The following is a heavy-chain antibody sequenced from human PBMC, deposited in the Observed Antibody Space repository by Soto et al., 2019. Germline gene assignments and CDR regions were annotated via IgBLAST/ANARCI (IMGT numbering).Heavy chain of an antibody. D-gene: IGHD3-10*01. V-gene: IGHV3-30*18. CDR2: ISYDGSDE. Sequence: QAQLVESGGGVVQPGTSLRLSCAGSGFTFTSYGLHWVRQAPGKGLEWVALISYDGSDETYADSVKGRFTISRANSENMLYLHMNSLRPEDTAVYYCAKGSRIIDYWGQGAMVTVSS. J-gene: IGHJ4*02. CDR3: AKGSRIIDY. CDR1: GFTFTSYG.